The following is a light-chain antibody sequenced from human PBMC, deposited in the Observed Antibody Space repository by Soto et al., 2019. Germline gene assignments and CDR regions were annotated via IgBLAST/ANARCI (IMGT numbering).Light chain of an antibody. J-gene: IGKJ5*01. CDR2: KVS. CDR3: MQGSHWPTT. V-gene: IGKV2-30*01. Sequence: DVVMTQSPLSLPVTLGQPACSSCRSSHVLLYRYLNTYFNWFHQRPGQSPRRLIYKVSNRDSGVPDRFSGSGSGTDFALKISRVEAEDVGVYYCMQGSHWPTTFGQGTRLEI. CDR1: HVLLYRYLNTY.